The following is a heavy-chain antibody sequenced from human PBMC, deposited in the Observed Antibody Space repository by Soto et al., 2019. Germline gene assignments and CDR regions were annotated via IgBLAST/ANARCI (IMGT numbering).Heavy chain of an antibody. CDR2: IYPGDSDT. Sequence: GESLKISFKGSGYSFNTYLICWVRQMPVKGLEWMGIIYPGDSDTRYSPSFQGQVTMSADKSISTAYLQWSSLKASDTAMYYCATGGYCSSPCYKFFDYWGQGTLVAVCS. D-gene: IGHD2-15*01. J-gene: IGHJ4*02. V-gene: IGHV5-51*01. CDR3: ATGGYCSSPCYKFFDY. CDR1: GYSFNTYL.